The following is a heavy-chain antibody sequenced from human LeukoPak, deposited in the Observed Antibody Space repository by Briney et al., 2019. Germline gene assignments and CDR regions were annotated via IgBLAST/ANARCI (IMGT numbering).Heavy chain of an antibody. Sequence: GGSLRLSCAASGFTFSSYAMHWVRQAPGKGLEWVAVISYDGSNKYYADSVKGRFTISRDNSKNTLYLQMNSLRAEDTAVYYCARDNPRCCGVVPAKIDDFWGQGTLVTVSS. V-gene: IGHV3-30-3*01. D-gene: IGHD2-15*01. CDR2: ISYDGSNK. J-gene: IGHJ4*02. CDR1: GFTFSSYA. CDR3: ARDNPRCCGVVPAKIDDF.